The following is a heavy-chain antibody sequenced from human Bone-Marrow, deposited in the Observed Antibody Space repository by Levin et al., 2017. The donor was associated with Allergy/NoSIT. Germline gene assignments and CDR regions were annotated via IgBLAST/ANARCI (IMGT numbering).Heavy chain of an antibody. CDR1: GFSFSNAW. D-gene: IGHD4-11*01. V-gene: IGHV3-15*01. Sequence: SCAASGFSFSNAWMSWVRQAPGKGLEWVGRIKSKVDGGTTDYAAPVKGRFTMSRDDSRNTLYLQMDSLRTEDTAVYYCAADVPTPLAQIDYWGQGTPVIVSS. CDR3: AADVPTPLAQIDY. J-gene: IGHJ4*02. CDR2: IKSKVDGGTT.